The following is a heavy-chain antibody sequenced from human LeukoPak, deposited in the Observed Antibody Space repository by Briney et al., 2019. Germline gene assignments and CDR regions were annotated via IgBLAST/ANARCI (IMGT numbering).Heavy chain of an antibody. CDR3: ARDQYVAAAGIGY. CDR2: IYHSGST. CDR1: GGSISSGGYY. J-gene: IGHJ4*02. V-gene: IGHV4-30-2*01. Sequence: SETLSLTCTVSGGSISSGGYYWSWIRQPPGKGLEWIGYIYHSGSTYYNPSLKSRVTISVDRSKNQFSLKLSSVTAADTAVYYCARDQYVAAAGIGYWGQGTLVTVSS. D-gene: IGHD6-13*01.